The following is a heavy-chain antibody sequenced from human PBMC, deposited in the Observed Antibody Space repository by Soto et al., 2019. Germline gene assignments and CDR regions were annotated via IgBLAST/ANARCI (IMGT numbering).Heavy chain of an antibody. CDR1: GGSISGYY. V-gene: IGHV4-59*01. CDR2: MYNTGST. D-gene: IGHD2-21*02. J-gene: IGHJ6*02. Sequence: PSETLSLTCTVSGGSISGYYWSWIRQPPGKGLEWIGYMYNTGSTVYNPSFKSRVTISVDTSKNQFSLKLNSVTAADTAVYYCARDLWGYCGTDCYPLDVWGQGTTVNVPS. CDR3: ARDLWGYCGTDCYPLDV.